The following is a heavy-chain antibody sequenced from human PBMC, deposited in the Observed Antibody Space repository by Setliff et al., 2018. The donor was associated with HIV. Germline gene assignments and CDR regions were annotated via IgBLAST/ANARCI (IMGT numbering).Heavy chain of an antibody. CDR2: IFTNEFT. CDR1: GGSISGFF. Sequence: PSETLSLTCSVSGGSISGFFWTWIRQPPGKRLEWIGSIFTNEFTYYNPSLKSRVTISADTSNTQFSLKLRSVTAADTAVYYCARCPSPPYCTSTTCYVDYYYMDVWGKGTTVTVSS. J-gene: IGHJ6*03. CDR3: ARCPSPPYCTSTTCYVDYYYMDV. D-gene: IGHD2-2*01. V-gene: IGHV4-4*08.